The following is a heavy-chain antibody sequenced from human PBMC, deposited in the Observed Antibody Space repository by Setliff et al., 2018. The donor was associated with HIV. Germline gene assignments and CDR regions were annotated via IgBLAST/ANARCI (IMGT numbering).Heavy chain of an antibody. D-gene: IGHD1-26*01. J-gene: IGHJ4*02. CDR3: ARPDHSGSYSLDY. CDR1: GLTFSDFW. CDR2: ISGSSVFI. V-gene: IGHV3-21*04. Sequence: GESLKISCAASGLTFSDFWMHWVRQVPGKGPEWVSSISGSSVFIFYADSVKGRFTIARDDAKNSLYLQMNSLKTEDTAVYYCARPDHSGSYSLDYWGQGTLVTVSS.